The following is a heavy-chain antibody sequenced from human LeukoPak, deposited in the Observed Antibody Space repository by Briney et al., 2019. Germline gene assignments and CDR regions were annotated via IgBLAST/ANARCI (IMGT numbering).Heavy chain of an antibody. CDR3: ASWSTSSYYVTRVDH. D-gene: IGHD3-22*01. CDR1: GGSLSGYY. J-gene: IGHJ4*02. V-gene: IGHV4-59*12. CDR2: MSYIGST. Sequence: SETLSRTCALSGGSLSGYYWSWIRQFPGKGLEWIAYMSYIGSTNYNPSLRSRVTISIDTSKNQLSLTLTSVTAADTAVYYCASWSTSSYYVTRVDHWGQGTLVTVSS.